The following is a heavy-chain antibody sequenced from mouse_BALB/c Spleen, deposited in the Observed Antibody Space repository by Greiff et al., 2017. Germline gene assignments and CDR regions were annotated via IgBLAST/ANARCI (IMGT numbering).Heavy chain of an antibody. V-gene: IGHV1-69*02. CDR3: TRGHTSYAMDY. D-gene: IGHD3-1*01. J-gene: IGHJ4*01. Sequence: QVQLQQPGAELVRPGASVKLSCKASGYTFTSYWINWVKQRPGQGLEWIGNIYPSDSYTNYNQKFKDKATLTVDKSSSTAYMQLSSPTSEDSAVYYCTRGHTSYAMDYWGQGTAVTVSS. CDR1: GYTFTSYW. CDR2: IYPSDSYT.